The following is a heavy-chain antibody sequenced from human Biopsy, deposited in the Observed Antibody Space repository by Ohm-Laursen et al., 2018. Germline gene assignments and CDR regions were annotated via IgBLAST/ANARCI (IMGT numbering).Heavy chain of an antibody. J-gene: IGHJ2*01. D-gene: IGHD2-2*01. CDR3: ARGRRHCSGTCSRWYFDL. V-gene: IGHV1-2*02. CDR2: INPKSGDT. Sequence: GASVKVSCKASGYTFINYGFSWVRQAPGQGLEWMGWINPKSGDTDYPQNFQGRVSMTRDTSISTAYMDLSRLRSDDTAVYYCARGRRHCSGTCSRWYFDLWGRGTLVTVSS. CDR1: GYTFINYG.